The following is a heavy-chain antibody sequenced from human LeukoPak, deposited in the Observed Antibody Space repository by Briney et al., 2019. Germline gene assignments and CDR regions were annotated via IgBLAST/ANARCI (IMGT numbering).Heavy chain of an antibody. CDR1: GFSFSSYW. V-gene: IGHV3-74*01. Sequence: GGSLRLSCAASGFSFSSYWMHCVRQAPGKGLVWVSRLNTDGSSTNYADSVKGRFTISRDNAKNTLYLQMNSLRAEDTAIYYCARVAYRSNWYIDYWGQGTLVAVSS. J-gene: IGHJ4*02. CDR3: ARVAYRSNWYIDY. D-gene: IGHD6-13*01. CDR2: LNTDGSST.